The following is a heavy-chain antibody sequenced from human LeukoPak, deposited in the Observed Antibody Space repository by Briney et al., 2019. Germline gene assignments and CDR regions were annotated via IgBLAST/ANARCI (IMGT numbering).Heavy chain of an antibody. CDR2: IYYSGST. V-gene: IGHV4-31*03. Sequence: SQTLSLTCTVSGGSISSGGYYWSWIRQHPGKGLEWIGYIYYSGSTYYNPSLKSRVTISVDTSKNQFSLKLSSVTAADTAVYYCARRTTSWFDPWGQGTLVTVFS. CDR1: GGSISSGGYY. D-gene: IGHD4-17*01. CDR3: ARRTTSWFDP. J-gene: IGHJ5*02.